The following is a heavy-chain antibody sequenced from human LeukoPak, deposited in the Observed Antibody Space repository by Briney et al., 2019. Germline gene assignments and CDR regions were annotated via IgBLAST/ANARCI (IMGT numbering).Heavy chain of an antibody. Sequence: ASVKVSCKASGYTFTSYGVSWVRQAPGQGLEWMGWISAYNGNTKFAQKLQGRVTMTTDKSTRTTYIALRSLLSDDTAVSYFAGVTYYYYYYMDVLGKGTTVTVSS. CDR2: ISAYNGNT. J-gene: IGHJ6*03. V-gene: IGHV1-18*01. CDR1: GYTFTSYG. CDR3: AGVTYYYYYYMDV.